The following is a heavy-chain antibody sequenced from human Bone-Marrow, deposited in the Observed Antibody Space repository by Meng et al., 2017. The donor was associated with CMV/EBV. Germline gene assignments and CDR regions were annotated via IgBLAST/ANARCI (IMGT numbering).Heavy chain of an antibody. CDR1: GYTFIAYY. D-gene: IGHD2-2*01. CDR3: ARWGDYCSSTSCYWVYYGMDV. CDR2: INPNSGTT. J-gene: IGHJ6*02. Sequence: ASVKVSCKASGYTFIAYYIHWVRQAPGQGLEWMGWINPNSGTTIFAQKFQGRITMTRDTSINTAYMELSRLRPDDTAVYYCARWGDYCSSTSCYWVYYGMDVWGQGTTVTVSS. V-gene: IGHV1-2*02.